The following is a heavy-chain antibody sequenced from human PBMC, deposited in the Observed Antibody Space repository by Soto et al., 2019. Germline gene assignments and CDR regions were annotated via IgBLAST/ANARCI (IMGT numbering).Heavy chain of an antibody. CDR1: GDSINNRSYY. D-gene: IGHD2-21*02. Sequence: SETLSLTCTVTGDSINNRSYYWGWIRQPPGKGLEWIGSIYYSGSTYNNPSLKGRVSMSVDTSKNQFSLKLRSVTAADTALYYCARQRTSVVTQAYFDSWGQGSLVTVSS. J-gene: IGHJ4*02. V-gene: IGHV4-39*01. CDR3: ARQRTSVVTQAYFDS. CDR2: IYYSGST.